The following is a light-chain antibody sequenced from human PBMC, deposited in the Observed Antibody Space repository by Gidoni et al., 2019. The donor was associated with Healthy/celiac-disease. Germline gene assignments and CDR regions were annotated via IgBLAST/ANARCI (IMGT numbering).Light chain of an antibody. J-gene: IGKJ1*01. Sequence: EIVLTQSPATLSLSPGESATRSCRASQSVSSYLAWYQQKPGQAPRLLNYDASNRATGIPARFSGSGSGTDFTLTISSLAPEDFAVYYCQQRSNWPPWTFGQGTKVEIK. CDR3: QQRSNWPPWT. V-gene: IGKV3-11*01. CDR2: DAS. CDR1: QSVSSY.